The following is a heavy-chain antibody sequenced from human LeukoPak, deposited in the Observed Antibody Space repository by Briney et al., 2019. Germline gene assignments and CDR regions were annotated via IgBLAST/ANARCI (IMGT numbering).Heavy chain of an antibody. D-gene: IGHD3-9*01. CDR1: GFTVSSNY. J-gene: IGHJ5*02. V-gene: IGHV3-53*05. CDR3: ARGLTPQRGKGWFDP. CDR2: IYSGGST. Sequence: PGGSLRLSCAASGFTVSSNYMSWVRQAPGKGLEWVSVIYSGGSTYYADSVKGRFTISRDNSKNTLYLQMNSLRAEDTAVYYCARGLTPQRGKGWFDPWGQGTLVTVSS.